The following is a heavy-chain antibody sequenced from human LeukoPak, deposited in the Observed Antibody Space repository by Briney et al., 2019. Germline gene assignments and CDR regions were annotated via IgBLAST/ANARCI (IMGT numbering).Heavy chain of an antibody. D-gene: IGHD6-19*01. V-gene: IGHV5-51*01. CDR3: ARTPQDSSGWYDYYYGMDV. Sequence: GESLKISCKGSGYSFTSYWIGWVRQVPGKGLEWMGIIYPGDSDTRYSPSFQGQVTISADKSISTAYLQWSSLKTSDTAMYYCARTPQDSSGWYDYYYGMDVWGQGTTVTVSS. CDR2: IYPGDSDT. CDR1: GYSFTSYW. J-gene: IGHJ6*02.